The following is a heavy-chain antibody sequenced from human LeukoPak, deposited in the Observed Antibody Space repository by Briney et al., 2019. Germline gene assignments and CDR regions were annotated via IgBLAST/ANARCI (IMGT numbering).Heavy chain of an antibody. CDR1: GFTFSSYA. J-gene: IGHJ6*03. CDR2: ISGSGGST. Sequence: GSLRLSCAASGFTFSSYAMSWARQAPGKGLEWVSGISGSGGSTYYADSAKGRFTISRDNSKNTLYLQMNSLRAEDTAVYYCAKGPQSTYYYYMDVWGKGTTVTVSS. CDR3: AKGPQSTYYYYMDV. V-gene: IGHV3-23*01. D-gene: IGHD2-2*01.